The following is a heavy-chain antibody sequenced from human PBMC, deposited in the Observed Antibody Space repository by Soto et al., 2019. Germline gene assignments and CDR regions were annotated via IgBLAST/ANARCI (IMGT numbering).Heavy chain of an antibody. V-gene: IGHV4-59*08. Sequence: PSETLSLTCPFSGCSISSYYWSWIRQPPGKGLEWIGYIYYSGSTNYNPSLKSRVTISVDTSKNQFSLKLSSVTAADTAVYYCARRRIAAADYNYYYYMDVWGKGTTVTVSS. D-gene: IGHD6-13*01. J-gene: IGHJ6*03. CDR3: ARRRIAAADYNYYYYMDV. CDR1: GCSISSYY. CDR2: IYYSGST.